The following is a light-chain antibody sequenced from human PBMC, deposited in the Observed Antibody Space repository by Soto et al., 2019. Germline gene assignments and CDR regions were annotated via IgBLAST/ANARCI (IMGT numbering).Light chain of an antibody. V-gene: IGKV1-27*01. J-gene: IGKJ4*01. CDR1: QSFSTY. CDR2: GIS. Sequence: DFQMTQSPSSLSASVGDRVTITCRASQSFSTYLAWYQQKPGKVPKLLISGISTLQSGVPSRFSGSGYGTEFTLTISNLQPVDVATYYCQKYNTAPLTFGGGTKVDIK. CDR3: QKYNTAPLT.